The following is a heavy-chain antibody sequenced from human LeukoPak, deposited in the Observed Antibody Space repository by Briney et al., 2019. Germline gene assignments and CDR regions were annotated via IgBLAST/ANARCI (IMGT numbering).Heavy chain of an antibody. V-gene: IGHV1-18*01. CDR2: ISAYNGNT. CDR1: GYTFTSYG. Sequence: ASVKVSCKASGYTFTSYGISWVRQAPGQGLEWMGWISAYNGNTNYAQKLQGRVTMTTDTSTSTAYMELRSLRSDDTAVYYCARAGFGAAAGITYYFDYWGQGTLVTVSS. CDR3: ARAGFGAAAGITYYFDY. J-gene: IGHJ4*02. D-gene: IGHD6-13*01.